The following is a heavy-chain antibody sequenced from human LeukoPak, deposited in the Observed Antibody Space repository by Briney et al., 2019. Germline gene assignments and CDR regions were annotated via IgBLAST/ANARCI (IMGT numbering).Heavy chain of an antibody. CDR1: GYTFTGYY. CDR2: INPNSGGT. D-gene: IGHD5-18*01. Sequence: ASVKVSCKASGYTFTGYYTHWVRQAPGQGLEWMGWINPNSGGTNYAQKFQGRVTMTRDTSISTAYMELSRLRSDDTAVYYCARGRYSYGNFDYWGQGTLVTVSS. J-gene: IGHJ4*02. CDR3: ARGRYSYGNFDY. V-gene: IGHV1-2*02.